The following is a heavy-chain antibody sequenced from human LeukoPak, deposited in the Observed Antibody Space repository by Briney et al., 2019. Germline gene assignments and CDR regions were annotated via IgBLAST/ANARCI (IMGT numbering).Heavy chain of an antibody. J-gene: IGHJ6*03. CDR3: ARSASTTDYYYYYMNV. CDR2: INHSGSA. CDR1: GGSFSGDD. D-gene: IGHD1-1*01. V-gene: IGHV4-34*01. Sequence: PSETLSLTSAVYGGSFSGDDWSWVRQPPGKGLEWIGEINHSGSANYNPSLKSRVTISVDTSKNQFSLKLSSVTAADTAVYYCARSASTTDYYYYYMNVWGKGTTVTVSS.